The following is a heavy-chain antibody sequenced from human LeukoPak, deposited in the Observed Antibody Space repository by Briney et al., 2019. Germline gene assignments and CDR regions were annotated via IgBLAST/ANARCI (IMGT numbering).Heavy chain of an antibody. CDR2: IYHSGST. V-gene: IGHV4-38-2*02. CDR1: GYSISSGYY. CDR3: ARDGAETYYDFWSGYYLNWFDP. D-gene: IGHD3-3*01. Sequence: PSETLSLTCTVSGYSISSGYYWGWIRQPPGKGLEWIGSIYHSGSTYYNPSLKSRVTISVDTSKNQFFLKLSSVTAADTAVYYCARDGAETYYDFWSGYYLNWFDPWGQGTLVTVSS. J-gene: IGHJ5*02.